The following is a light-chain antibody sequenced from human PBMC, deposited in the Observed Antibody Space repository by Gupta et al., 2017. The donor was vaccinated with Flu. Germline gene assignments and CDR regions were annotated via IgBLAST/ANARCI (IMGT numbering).Light chain of an antibody. CDR2: AAS. CDR3: QQSYSTPPT. V-gene: IGKV1-39*01. J-gene: IGKJ2*01. CDR1: QSISSY. Sequence: PSSRAASVGDRVTMTCRESQSISSYLNWYKQKPGKAPKLLIYAASSLQSGVPSRFSGSGSGTDFTLTISSLQPEDFATYYCQQSYSTPPTFGQGTKLEIK.